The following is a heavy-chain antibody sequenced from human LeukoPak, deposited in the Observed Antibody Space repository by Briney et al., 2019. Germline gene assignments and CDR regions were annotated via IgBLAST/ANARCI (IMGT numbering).Heavy chain of an antibody. CDR1: GGTFSSYA. V-gene: IGHV1-69*13. D-gene: IGHD5-24*01. J-gene: IGHJ4*02. CDR3: ASGDGYNYPFDY. CDR2: IIPIFGTA. Sequence: ASVKVSCKASGGTFSSYAISWVRQAPGQGLEWMGGIIPIFGTANYAQKFQGRVTITADESTSTACMELSSLRSEDTAVYYCASGDGYNYPFDYWGQGTLVTVSS.